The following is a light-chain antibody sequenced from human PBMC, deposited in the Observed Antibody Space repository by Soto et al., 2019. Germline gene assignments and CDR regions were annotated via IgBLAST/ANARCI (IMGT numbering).Light chain of an antibody. Sequence: QSVLTQSPSASASLGASVKLTCTLSSGHSSFAIAWHQQQPEKGPRYLMKLNSDGSHSKGDGIPDRFSGSRSGAERYLTIYSLQSEDEADYYCQTWGTGIRVFGGGTKLTVL. CDR3: QTWGTGIRV. CDR2: LNSDGSH. J-gene: IGLJ2*01. CDR1: SGHSSFA. V-gene: IGLV4-69*01.